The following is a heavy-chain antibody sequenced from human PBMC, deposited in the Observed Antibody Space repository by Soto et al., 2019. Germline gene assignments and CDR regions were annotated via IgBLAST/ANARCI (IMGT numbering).Heavy chain of an antibody. CDR2: IYPGDSDT. Sequence: GESLKISCKGSGYSFTTYLIAWVRQMPGKGLEWMGIIYPGDSDTRYSPSFQGQVTISADRSISTAYLQWSSLKASDTAMYYCARASWKFVQPYYTDYWGQGTQVTVSS. D-gene: IGHD1-1*01. J-gene: IGHJ4*02. CDR3: ARASWKFVQPYYTDY. V-gene: IGHV5-51*01. CDR1: GYSFTTYL.